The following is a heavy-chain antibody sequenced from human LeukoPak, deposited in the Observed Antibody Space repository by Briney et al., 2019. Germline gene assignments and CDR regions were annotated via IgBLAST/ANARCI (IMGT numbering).Heavy chain of an antibody. CDR3: ARGLAAAGGSFYDY. D-gene: IGHD6-13*01. CDR2: IYSGGST. J-gene: IGHJ4*02. CDR1: GINVSSNY. V-gene: IGHV3-53*04. Sequence: GGSLRLSFAASGINVSSNYMSWVRQAPGKGLEWVSVIYSGGSTYYADSVKGRFTISRHNSKNTLYLQMNSLRAEDTAVYCCARGLAAAGGSFYDYWGQGTLVTVSS.